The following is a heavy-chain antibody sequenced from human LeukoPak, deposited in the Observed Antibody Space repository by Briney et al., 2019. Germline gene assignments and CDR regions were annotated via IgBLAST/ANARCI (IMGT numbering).Heavy chain of an antibody. CDR3: ASPGRYYGSGSYLY. Sequence: SETLSLTCTVSGGSMRSYFWSWIRQPPGKGLEWIGEISHSGSTNYTPSLKSRVIISEDTSKNQFSLKLSSVTAADTAVYYCASPGRYYGSGSYLYWGQGILVTVSS. D-gene: IGHD3-10*01. CDR2: ISHSGST. V-gene: IGHV4-34*01. CDR1: GGSMRSYF. J-gene: IGHJ4*02.